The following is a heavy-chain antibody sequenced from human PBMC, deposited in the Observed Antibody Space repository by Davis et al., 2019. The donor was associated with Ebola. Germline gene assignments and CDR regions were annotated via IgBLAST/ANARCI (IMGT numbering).Heavy chain of an antibody. CDR1: GFTFSSYW. J-gene: IGHJ4*02. V-gene: IGHV3-7*01. CDR3: AKGTWCDY. CDR2: IKQDGSEK. Sequence: GESLKISCAASGFTFSSYWMSWVRQAPGKGLEWVANIKQDGSEKYYVDSVKGRFTISRDNAKNSLYLQMNSLRAEDTAVYYCAKGTWCDYWGQGTLVTVSS. D-gene: IGHD4/OR15-4a*01.